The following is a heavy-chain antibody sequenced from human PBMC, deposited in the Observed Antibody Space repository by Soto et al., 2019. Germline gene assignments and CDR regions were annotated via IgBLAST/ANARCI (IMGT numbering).Heavy chain of an antibody. J-gene: IGHJ4*02. CDR2: ISNGGDYI. CDR3: ARDETAGSSIRY. D-gene: IGHD3-3*02. V-gene: IGHV3-21*01. CDR1: GSPFSTYG. Sequence: EVQVVESGGGLVKPGGSLRLSCTASGSPFSTYGMNWVRQAPGKGLEWISSISNGGDYIYYADSVQGRFTISRDNAKNSLYLQMHSLRAEDPAVYFWARDETAGSSIRYWGQGTRVTVSS.